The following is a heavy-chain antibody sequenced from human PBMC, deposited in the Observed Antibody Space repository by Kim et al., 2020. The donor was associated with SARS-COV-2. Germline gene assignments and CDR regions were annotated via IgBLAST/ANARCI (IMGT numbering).Heavy chain of an antibody. J-gene: IGHJ4*02. CDR2: ISGSGGST. CDR3: AFLSEGTRYNPLRGRIAAAGTGGY. CDR1: GFTFSSYA. D-gene: IGHD6-13*01. V-gene: IGHV3-23*01. Sequence: GGSLRLSCAASGFTFSSYAMSWVRQAPGKGLEWVSAISGSGGSTYYADSVKGRFTISRDNSKNTLYLQMNSLRAEDTAVYYCAFLSEGTRYNPLRGRIAAAGTGGYWGQGTLVTVSS.